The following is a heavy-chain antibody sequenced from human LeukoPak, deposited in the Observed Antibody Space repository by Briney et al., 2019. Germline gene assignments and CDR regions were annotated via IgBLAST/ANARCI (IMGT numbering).Heavy chain of an antibody. J-gene: IGHJ4*02. CDR3: ARDSSSYYFLDY. V-gene: IGHV1-18*01. CDR2: ISGYNGDT. CDR1: GYTFTSND. Sequence: ASVKVSCKASGYTFTSNDISWVRQAPGQGLEWMGWISGYNGDTNYAQKFQGRVTMTTDTSTSTAYMELRSLRSDDTAVYYCARDSSSYYFLDYWGQGTLVTVSS. D-gene: IGHD6-13*01.